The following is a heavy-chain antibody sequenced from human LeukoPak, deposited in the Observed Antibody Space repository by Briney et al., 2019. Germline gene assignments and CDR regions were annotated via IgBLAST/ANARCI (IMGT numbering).Heavy chain of an antibody. CDR3: ARDPRPTGDASDI. Sequence: PGGSLRLSCAASGFTVSSNYMNWVRQAPGKGLEWVSVIYSGGSTNYADSVKGRFTFSRDNSKNTVYLQMNSQRVEDTAVYYCARDPRPTGDASDIWGQGTMVTVSS. V-gene: IGHV3-66*01. CDR2: IYSGGST. D-gene: IGHD1-1*01. CDR1: GFTVSSNY. J-gene: IGHJ3*02.